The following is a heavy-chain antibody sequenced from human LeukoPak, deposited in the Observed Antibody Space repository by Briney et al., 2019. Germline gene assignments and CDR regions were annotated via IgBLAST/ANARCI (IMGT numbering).Heavy chain of an antibody. CDR2: ISAYNGNT. J-gene: IGHJ4*02. D-gene: IGHD3-10*01. CDR3: ARDRNIRDVWFADLDY. Sequence: ASVKVSCKASGYTFTSYGISWVRQAPGQGLEWMGWISAYNGNTNYAQKLQVRVTMTTDTSTSTAYMELRSLRSDDTAVYYCARDRNIRDVWFADLDYWGQGTLVTVSS. CDR1: GYTFTSYG. V-gene: IGHV1-18*01.